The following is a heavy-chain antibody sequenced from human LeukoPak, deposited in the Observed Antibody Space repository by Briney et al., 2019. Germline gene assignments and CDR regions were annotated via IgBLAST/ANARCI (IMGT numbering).Heavy chain of an antibody. CDR1: GFXFSTYV. Sequence: GGSLRLSCAASGFXFSTYVMQWVRQAPGKGLEYVSAITGDGGYTYYANSVKGRFTISRDNSKKTLYLQMGSLRADDMAVYYCARVSTNDRRNAFDIWGQGTMVTVSS. V-gene: IGHV3-64*01. D-gene: IGHD2-8*01. J-gene: IGHJ3*02. CDR2: ITGDGGYT. CDR3: ARVSTNDRRNAFDI.